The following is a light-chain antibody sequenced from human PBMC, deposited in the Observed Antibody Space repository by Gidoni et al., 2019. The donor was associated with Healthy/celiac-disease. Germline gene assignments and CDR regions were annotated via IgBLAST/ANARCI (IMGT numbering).Light chain of an antibody. J-gene: IGKJ1*01. Sequence: ELVLTQSPATLSLSPGERATLSCRASQSVSSYLAWYQQKPGQAPRLLIYDASNRATGIPARFSGSGSGTDFTLTISSLEPEDFAVYYCQQRSNRPTFGQGTKVEIK. CDR3: QQRSNRPT. V-gene: IGKV3-11*01. CDR1: QSVSSY. CDR2: DAS.